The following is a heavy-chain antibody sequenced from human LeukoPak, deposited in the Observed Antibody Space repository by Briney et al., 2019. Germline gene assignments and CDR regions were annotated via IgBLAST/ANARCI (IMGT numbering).Heavy chain of an antibody. V-gene: IGHV3-30*02. Sequence: GGSLRLSCAASGFTFSSSGMHWVHQAPGKGLEWVAFIRYDGVDTFYVDSVKGRFTISRDNSKNTLYLQMNSLRPEDTAVYYCAKDLGVWGQGTMVTVSS. CDR1: GFTFSSSG. J-gene: IGHJ3*01. CDR2: IRYDGVDT. CDR3: AKDLGV.